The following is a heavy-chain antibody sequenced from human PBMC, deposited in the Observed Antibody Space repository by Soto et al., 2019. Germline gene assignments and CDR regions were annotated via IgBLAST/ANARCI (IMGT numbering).Heavy chain of an antibody. J-gene: IGHJ6*02. CDR2: ITGTGGNT. CDR1: GFPLSTYG. Sequence: EVQLLESGGGLVQPGGSLRLSCAASGFPLSTYGMTWVRQAPGKGLEWVSAITGTGGNTYYVDSVKGRFTSSRDNSKTMLYLQVNSLRVEDTAVYYCARIRGYWYGLDVWDQGTTVTVSS. V-gene: IGHV3-23*01. CDR3: ARIRGYWYGLDV.